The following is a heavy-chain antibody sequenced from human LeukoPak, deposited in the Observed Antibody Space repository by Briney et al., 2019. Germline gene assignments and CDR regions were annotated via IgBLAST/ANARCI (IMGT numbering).Heavy chain of an antibody. CDR3: ARVSSSWPHYYFDY. CDR1: GASINFISYY. CDR2: VFSSGST. V-gene: IGHV4-39*07. Sequence: SATLSLTCTVSGASINFISYYWGWIRQPPGKGLEWIGNVFSSGSTYYNPSLKSRVTISIDTSKNQFSLKLSSVTAADTAVYYCARVSSSWPHYYFDYWGLGTLVTVSS. J-gene: IGHJ4*02. D-gene: IGHD6-13*01.